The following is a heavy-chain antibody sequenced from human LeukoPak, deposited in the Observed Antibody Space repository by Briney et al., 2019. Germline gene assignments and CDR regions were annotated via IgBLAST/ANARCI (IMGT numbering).Heavy chain of an antibody. Sequence: PGGSLRLSCAASGFTFSSYSMNWVRQAPGKGLEYVSAISSNGGSTYYANSVKGRFTISRDNSKNTLYLQMGSLRAEDMAVYYCARQGSGYDLWGQGTLVTVSS. CDR2: ISSNGGST. CDR3: ARQGSGYDL. D-gene: IGHD5-12*01. J-gene: IGHJ4*02. V-gene: IGHV3-64*01. CDR1: GFTFSSYS.